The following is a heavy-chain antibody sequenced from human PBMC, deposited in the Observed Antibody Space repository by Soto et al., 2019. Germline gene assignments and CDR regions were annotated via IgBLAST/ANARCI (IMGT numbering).Heavy chain of an antibody. CDR3: ARDRLGYCSSTSCYYYYYGMDV. CDR1: GGSISSGDYH. J-gene: IGHJ6*02. V-gene: IGHV4-30-4*01. Sequence: SETLSLTCTVSGGSISSGDYHWSWIRQPPGKGLEWIGYIYYSGSTYYNPSLKSRVTISVDTSKNQFSLKLSSVTAADTAVYYCARDRLGYCSSTSCYYYYYGMDVWGQGTTVTVSS. D-gene: IGHD2-2*01. CDR2: IYYSGST.